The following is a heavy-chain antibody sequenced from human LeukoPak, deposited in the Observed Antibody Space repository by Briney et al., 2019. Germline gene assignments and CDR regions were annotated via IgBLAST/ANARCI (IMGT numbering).Heavy chain of an antibody. CDR3: ARGVGYSSGWYPNWFDP. CDR1: GGSISSYY. D-gene: IGHD6-19*01. Sequence: KPSETLSLTCTVSGGSISSYYWSWIRQPPGKGLEWIAYISDIGSINYNPSLKSRVTISLDTSKNQFSLKLSSVTAADTAVYYCARGVGYSSGWYPNWFDPWGQGTLVTVSS. CDR2: ISDIGSI. J-gene: IGHJ5*02. V-gene: IGHV4-59*08.